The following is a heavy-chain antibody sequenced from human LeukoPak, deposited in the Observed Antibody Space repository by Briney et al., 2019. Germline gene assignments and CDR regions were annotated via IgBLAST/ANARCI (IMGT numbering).Heavy chain of an antibody. J-gene: IGHJ4*02. V-gene: IGHV4-39*01. CDR2: IYYSGST. CDR3: ARITHMAAAPL. D-gene: IGHD1-14*01. Sequence: SETLSLTCTVSVGSISSSSYYWGWIRQPPGKGLEWIGSIYYSGSTYYNPSLKSRVTISVDTSKNQFSLKLSYVTAADTAVYYCARITHMAAAPLWGQGTLVTVSS. CDR1: VGSISSSSYY.